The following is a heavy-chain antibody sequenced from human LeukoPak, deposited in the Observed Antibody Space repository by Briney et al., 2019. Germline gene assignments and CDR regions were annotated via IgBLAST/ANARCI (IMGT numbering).Heavy chain of an antibody. Sequence: GASVKVSCKASGYSFTGYYLHWVRQAPGQGLEWMGWINPNSGGTNYAQKFQGRVTMTRDTSISTAHMELSSLRSEDTAVYYCARGIVVAVQYYFDYWGQGTLVTVSS. J-gene: IGHJ4*02. CDR3: ARGIVVAVQYYFDY. CDR1: GYSFTGYY. D-gene: IGHD2-15*01. V-gene: IGHV1-2*02. CDR2: INPNSGGT.